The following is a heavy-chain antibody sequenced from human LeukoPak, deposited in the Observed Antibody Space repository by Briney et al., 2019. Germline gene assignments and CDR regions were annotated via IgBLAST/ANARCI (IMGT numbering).Heavy chain of an antibody. D-gene: IGHD4-17*01. V-gene: IGHV1-2*02. Sequence: GASVKVSCKASGYTXTGYYMHWVRQAPGQGLDWMGWINPNSGGTNYAQKFQGRVTMTRDTSISTAYMELSRLRSDDTAVYYCRTDRYGDYGDYIDYWGQGTLVTVSS. CDR3: RTDRYGDYGDYIDY. J-gene: IGHJ4*02. CDR1: GYTXTGYY. CDR2: INPNSGGT.